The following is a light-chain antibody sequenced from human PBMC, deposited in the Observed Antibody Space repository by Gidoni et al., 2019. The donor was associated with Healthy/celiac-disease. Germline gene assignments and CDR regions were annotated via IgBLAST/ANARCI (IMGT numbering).Light chain of an antibody. J-gene: IGLJ2*01. CDR2: GNS. CDR3: QSYDSSLSGVV. Sequence: QAVLTQPPSESGAPGQRVTISCTGSSSNIGAGYDVHWYQQLPGTAPKLLIYGNSNRPSGVPDRFSGSKSGTSASLAITGLQAEDEADYYGQSYDSSLSGVVFGGGTKLTVL. V-gene: IGLV1-40*01. CDR1: SSNIGAGYD.